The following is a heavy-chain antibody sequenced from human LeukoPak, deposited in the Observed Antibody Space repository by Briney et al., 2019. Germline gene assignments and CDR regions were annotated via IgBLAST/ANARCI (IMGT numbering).Heavy chain of an antibody. CDR3: ARDKPRSQDAFDI. Sequence: HPGGSLRLSCAASGFTFSSYWMSWVRQAPGKGLEWVANIKQDGSEKYYVDSVKGRFTISRDNAKNSLYLQMNSLRAEDTAVYYCARDKPRSQDAFDIWGQGTMVTVSS. V-gene: IGHV3-7*01. CDR2: IKQDGSEK. J-gene: IGHJ3*02. CDR1: GFTFSSYW.